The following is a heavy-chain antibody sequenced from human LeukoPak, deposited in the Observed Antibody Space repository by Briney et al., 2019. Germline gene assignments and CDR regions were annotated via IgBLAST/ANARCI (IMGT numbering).Heavy chain of an antibody. Sequence: GGSLRLSCAASGFTFSSYWMSWVRQAPGKGLEWVANIKQDGSVKYYVDSVKGRFTISRDNAENSLYMQMNSLRPEDTAVYYCARDCGSSGSYDRWGQGTLVTVSS. V-gene: IGHV3-7*01. CDR1: GFTFSSYW. CDR3: ARDCGSSGSYDR. J-gene: IGHJ5*02. CDR2: IKQDGSVK. D-gene: IGHD3-22*01.